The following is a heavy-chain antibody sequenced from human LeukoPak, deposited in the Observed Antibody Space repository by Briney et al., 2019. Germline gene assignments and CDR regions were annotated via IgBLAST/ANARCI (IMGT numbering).Heavy chain of an antibody. CDR3: AKSRAALVVRGVGPHS. D-gene: IGHD3-10*01. CDR1: GFTFGDYA. J-gene: IGHJ4*02. Sequence: GGSLRLSCTASGFTFGDYAMSWVRQAPGEGLEWVSTIAGSGGSTYYADSVKGRFTISRDNSNNALYLQMDSLRPEDTAVYYCAKSRAALVVRGVGPHSWGQGTLVTVSS. CDR2: IAGSGGST. V-gene: IGHV3-23*01.